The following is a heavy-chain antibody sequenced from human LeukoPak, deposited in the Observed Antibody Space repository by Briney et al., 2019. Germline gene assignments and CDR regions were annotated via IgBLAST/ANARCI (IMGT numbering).Heavy chain of an antibody. V-gene: IGHV3-48*04. Sequence: GGSLRLSCAASGFTFSSYSMNWVRQAPGKGLEWVSYISSSSSSTIYYADSVKGRFTISRDNVKNSLYLQMNSLRAEDTAVYYCARGSGSYYYYYYMDVWGKGTTVTVSS. J-gene: IGHJ6*03. CDR2: ISSSSSSTI. CDR3: ARGSGSYYYYYYMDV. D-gene: IGHD1-26*01. CDR1: GFTFSSYS.